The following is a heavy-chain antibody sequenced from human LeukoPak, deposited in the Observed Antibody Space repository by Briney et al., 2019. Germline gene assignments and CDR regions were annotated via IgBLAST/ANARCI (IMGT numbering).Heavy chain of an antibody. Sequence: SETLSLTCTVSGGSISSYYWSWIRQPAGKGLEWIGRIYTSGSTNYNPSLKSRVTISVDTSKNQFSLKLSSVTAADTAVYYCARTGSGGLDYYMDVWGKGTTVTVSS. CDR1: GGSISSYY. V-gene: IGHV4-4*07. D-gene: IGHD2-8*02. J-gene: IGHJ6*03. CDR3: ARTGSGGLDYYMDV. CDR2: IYTSGST.